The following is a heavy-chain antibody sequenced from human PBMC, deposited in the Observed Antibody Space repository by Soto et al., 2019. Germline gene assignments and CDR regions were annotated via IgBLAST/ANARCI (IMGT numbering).Heavy chain of an antibody. CDR3: ARGFGRFNY. V-gene: IGHV3-48*03. CDR1: GFTFNDFE. D-gene: IGHD3-10*01. Sequence: EVQLLESGGGLVQPGGSLRLSCGVSGFTFNDFEMNWVRQAPGKGLEWLAYIDGSGTTKKYADSVRGRFTISRDNPNHSLFLQMSSLSAADTAIYYCARGFGRFNYWGQGTLDSVSS. CDR2: IDGSGTTK. J-gene: IGHJ4*02.